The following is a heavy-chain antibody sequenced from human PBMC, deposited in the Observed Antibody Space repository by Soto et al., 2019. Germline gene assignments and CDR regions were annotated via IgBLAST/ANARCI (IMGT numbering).Heavy chain of an antibody. CDR3: ARGLVPFDYYDSSGYYDYYYGMDV. Sequence: ASVKVSCKASGYTFTSYGISCVRQAPGQGLEWMGWISAYNGNTNYAQKLQGRVTVTTDTSTSTAYMELRSLRSDDTAVYYCARGLVPFDYYDSSGYYDYYYGMDVWGQGTTVTVSS. D-gene: IGHD3-22*01. CDR1: GYTFTSYG. J-gene: IGHJ6*02. V-gene: IGHV1-18*01. CDR2: ISAYNGNT.